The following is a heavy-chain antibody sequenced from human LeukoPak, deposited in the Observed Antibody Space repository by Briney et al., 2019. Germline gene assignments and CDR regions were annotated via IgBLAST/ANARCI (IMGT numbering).Heavy chain of an antibody. CDR2: IYPGDSET. Sequence: GESLKISCKGSGYRSSSYWIGWVRQMPGKGLEWMGIIYPGDSETSYSPSFQGQVTISADKSIRTAYLQWSSLKASNTAMYYCVRALGYCSSGSCYYYDYWGQGTLVTVSS. CDR1: GYRSSSYW. CDR3: VRALGYCSSGSCYYYDY. D-gene: IGHD2-15*01. V-gene: IGHV5-51*01. J-gene: IGHJ4*02.